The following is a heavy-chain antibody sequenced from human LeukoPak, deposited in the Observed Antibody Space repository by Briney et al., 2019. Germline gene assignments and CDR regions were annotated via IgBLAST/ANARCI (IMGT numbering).Heavy chain of an antibody. CDR1: GYTFTSYY. D-gene: IGHD2-2*01. Sequence: ASVKVSCKASGYTFTSYYMHWVRQAPGQGLEWMGIINPSGGSTSYAQKFQGRVTMTRDTSTSTVYTELSSLRSEDTAVYYCARDQPAAAISDYWGQGTLVTVSS. CDR2: INPSGGST. CDR3: ARDQPAAAISDY. V-gene: IGHV1-46*01. J-gene: IGHJ4*02.